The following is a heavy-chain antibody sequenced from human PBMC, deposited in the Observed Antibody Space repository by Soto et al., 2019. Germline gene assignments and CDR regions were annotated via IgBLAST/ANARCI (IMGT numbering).Heavy chain of an antibody. J-gene: IGHJ5*02. V-gene: IGHV4-61*01. Sequence: SETLSLTCTVSVGSVSSGSYYLSWIRQPPGKGLEWIGYIYYSWSTNYNPSLKSRVTISVDTSKNQFSLKLSSVTPTDTAVYYCSRRSSSSLGSLFAPWARGIIVTVSS. CDR1: VGSVSSGSYY. CDR3: SRRSSSSLGSLFAP. D-gene: IGHD6-6*01. CDR2: IYYSWST.